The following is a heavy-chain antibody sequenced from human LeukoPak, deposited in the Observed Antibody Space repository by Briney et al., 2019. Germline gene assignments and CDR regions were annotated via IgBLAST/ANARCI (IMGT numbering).Heavy chain of an antibody. Sequence: SETLSLTCTVSGDSISTSNSSWGWIRQPPVKGLEWIGRIYYSGNTYYNASLKSRVTISVDTSKNQFSLKFTSVSAADTAVYYCAREQPIIGSYGGQGAFDIWGQGTMVTVSS. CDR1: GDSISTSNSS. CDR2: IYYSGNT. V-gene: IGHV4-39*02. D-gene: IGHD1-26*01. J-gene: IGHJ3*02. CDR3: AREQPIIGSYGGQGAFDI.